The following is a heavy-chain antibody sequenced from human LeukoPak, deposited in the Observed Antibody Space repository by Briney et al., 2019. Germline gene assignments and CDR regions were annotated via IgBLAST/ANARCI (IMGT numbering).Heavy chain of an antibody. CDR1: GVSISGYY. CDR2: IFYRESFSYGGTT. CDR3: ARQISGNKDY. Sequence: SETLSLTCTVSGVSISGYYWIWIRQSPGRGLEYIGSIFYRESFSYGGTTFYNPSLQSRVTMSVDTSKNAFSLRLTSVTAADTAVYFCARQISGNKDYWGQGTLVTVSS. V-gene: IGHV4-59*04. D-gene: IGHD1/OR15-1a*01. J-gene: IGHJ4*02.